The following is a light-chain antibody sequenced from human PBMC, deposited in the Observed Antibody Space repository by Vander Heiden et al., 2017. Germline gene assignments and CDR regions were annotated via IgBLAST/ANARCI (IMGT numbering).Light chain of an antibody. CDR2: EVS. CDR1: SSDVGGYNY. Sequence: QSALTQPASVSGSPGQSITISCTGTSSDVGGYNYVSWYQQHPGKAPKLMIYEVSNRPSGVSNRFSGPKSGNTASLTISELQAEDEADYYCSSYTSSLYVFGTGTKVTVL. CDR3: SSYTSSLYV. J-gene: IGLJ1*01. V-gene: IGLV2-14*01.